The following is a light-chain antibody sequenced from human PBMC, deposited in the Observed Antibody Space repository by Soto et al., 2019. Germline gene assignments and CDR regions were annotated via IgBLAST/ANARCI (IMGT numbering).Light chain of an antibody. CDR1: QRISNW. V-gene: IGKV1-5*03. J-gene: IGKJ2*01. CDR3: QQYDSYSYT. CDR2: TAS. Sequence: DIQMTQSPSTVSASVRDRVTITCRASQRISNWLVWYQQKPGEAPKLLIYTASTFDSGVPSRFSGSGSGTECTLTISSLQPDDFATYYCQQYDSYSYTFGQGTKLEIK.